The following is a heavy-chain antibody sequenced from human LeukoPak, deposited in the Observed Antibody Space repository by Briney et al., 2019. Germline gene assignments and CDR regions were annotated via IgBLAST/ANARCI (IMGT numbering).Heavy chain of an antibody. Sequence: SETLSLTCTVSGGSISSSSYYWGWIRLPPGKGLEWIGSIYYGGSTYYNPSLKSRVTISVDTSKNQFSLKLSSVTAADTAVYYCARPNCSGGSCLIDYWGQGTLVTVSS. D-gene: IGHD2-15*01. V-gene: IGHV4-39*01. J-gene: IGHJ4*02. CDR3: ARPNCSGGSCLIDY. CDR1: GGSISSSSYY. CDR2: IYYGGST.